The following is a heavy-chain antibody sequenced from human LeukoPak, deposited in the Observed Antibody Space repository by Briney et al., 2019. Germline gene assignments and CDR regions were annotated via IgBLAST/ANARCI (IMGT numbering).Heavy chain of an antibody. CDR2: MNPNSGNT. Sequence: ASVKVSCKASGYTFTSYDINWVRQATGQGLEWMGWMNPNSGNTGYAQKFQGRVTMTTDTSTSTAYMELRSLRSDDTAVYYCAREGGVLMPQENFDYWGQGTLVTVSS. CDR3: AREGGVLMPQENFDY. J-gene: IGHJ4*02. CDR1: GYTFTSYD. D-gene: IGHD2-8*01. V-gene: IGHV1-8*02.